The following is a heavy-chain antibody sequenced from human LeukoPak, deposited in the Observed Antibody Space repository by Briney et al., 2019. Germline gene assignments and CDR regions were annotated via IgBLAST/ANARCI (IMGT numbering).Heavy chain of an antibody. D-gene: IGHD2-8*01. CDR1: GFTFSSYG. CDR2: IQYDGSNE. Sequence: GGTLRLSCAASGFTFSSYGMHWVRQAPGKGLEWVAYIQYDGSNEQYANSVKGRFSISRDSSKNTLYLQMNSLRAEDTAVYYCAKDRCSNGIGCFYYYMDVWGKGTTVTISS. CDR3: AKDRCSNGIGCFYYYMDV. J-gene: IGHJ6*03. V-gene: IGHV3-30*02.